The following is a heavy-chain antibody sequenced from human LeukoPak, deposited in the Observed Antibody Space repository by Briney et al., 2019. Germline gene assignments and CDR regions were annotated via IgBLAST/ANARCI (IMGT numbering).Heavy chain of an antibody. CDR3: ARDTAMVRYYFDY. CDR1: GGSISSSNW. D-gene: IGHD5-18*01. J-gene: IGHJ4*02. CDR2: IYHSGST. Sequence: PSGTLSLTCAVSGGSISSSNWWSWVRQPPGKGLEWIGEIYHSGSTNYNPSLKSRVTISVDKSKIQFSLKLSSVTAADTAVYYCARDTAMVRYYFDYWGQGTLVTVSS. V-gene: IGHV4-4*02.